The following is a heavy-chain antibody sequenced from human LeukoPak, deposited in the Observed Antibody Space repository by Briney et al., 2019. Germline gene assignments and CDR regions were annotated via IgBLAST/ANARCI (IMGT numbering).Heavy chain of an antibody. V-gene: IGHV3-30*18. CDR2: ISYDGSNK. Sequence: GGSLRLSCAASGFTFSDYGMHWVRQAPGKGLEWVALISYDGSNKYYADSVKGRFTISRDNSKNTLYLQMNSLRAEDTAIYYCAKDFDSWSGYYDYWGQGTLVTVSS. D-gene: IGHD3-3*01. CDR1: GFTFSDYG. CDR3: AKDFDSWSGYYDY. J-gene: IGHJ4*02.